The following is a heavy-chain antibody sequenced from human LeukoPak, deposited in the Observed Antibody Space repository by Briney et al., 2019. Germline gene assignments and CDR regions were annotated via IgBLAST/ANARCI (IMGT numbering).Heavy chain of an antibody. Sequence: SGRSLRLSCAASGLTFRSYGMTWVRQAPGKGLEWVSSISSSTSYMYYADSVTGRFTISRDNAKNSLYLQMNSLKAEDTAVYFCATGYSYAPDYWGQGTLVTVSS. CDR2: ISSSTSYM. CDR3: ATGYSYAPDY. J-gene: IGHJ4*02. D-gene: IGHD5-18*01. CDR1: GLTFRSYG. V-gene: IGHV3-21*01.